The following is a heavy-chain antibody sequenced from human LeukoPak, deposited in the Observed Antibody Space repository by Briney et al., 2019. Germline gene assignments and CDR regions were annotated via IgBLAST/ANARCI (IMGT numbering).Heavy chain of an antibody. J-gene: IGHJ3*02. CDR1: GFTFSSYW. CDR2: IKQDGSEK. V-gene: IGHV3-7*01. CDR3: ASLGSSGWYWDDAFDI. Sequence: QSGGSLRLSCAASGFTFSSYWMSWVRQAPGKGLEWVANIKQDGSEKYYVDSVKGRFTISRDNAKNSLYLQMNSLRAEDTAVYYCASLGSSGWYWDDAFDIWGQGTMVTASS. D-gene: IGHD6-19*01.